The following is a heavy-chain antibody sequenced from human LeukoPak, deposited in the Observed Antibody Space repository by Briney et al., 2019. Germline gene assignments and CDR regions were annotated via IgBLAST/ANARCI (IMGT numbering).Heavy chain of an antibody. D-gene: IGHD5/OR15-5a*01. CDR1: GFTFSNYA. V-gene: IGHV3-23*01. CDR2: ISGSGGST. Sequence: GGSLRLSCAASGFTFSNYAMSWVSQAPGKGLEWVSAISGSGGSTFYADSVKGRFTISRDNSKNTLYLQMNSLRAEDTAVYYCAKEKTVSDAFDIWGQGTMVTVSS. J-gene: IGHJ3*02. CDR3: AKEKTVSDAFDI.